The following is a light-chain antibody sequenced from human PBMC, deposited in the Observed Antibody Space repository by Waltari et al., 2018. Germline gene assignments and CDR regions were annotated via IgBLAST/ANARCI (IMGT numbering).Light chain of an antibody. V-gene: IGLV4-69*01. J-gene: IGLJ3*02. CDR3: QTGGHGTWV. Sequence: QLVLTQSPSASASLGASVQLTCTLSSGHSSNIIAWLQQQPKKGPRFLMTGNSVGSHSKGDEIPARFSGSSAVAERYVTSSSLQAEDEADYYCQTGGHGTWVFGGGTKLTVL. CDR2: GNSVGSH. CDR1: SGHSSNI.